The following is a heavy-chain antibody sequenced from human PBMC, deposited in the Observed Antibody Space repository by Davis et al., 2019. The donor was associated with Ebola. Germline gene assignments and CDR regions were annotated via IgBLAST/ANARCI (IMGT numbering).Heavy chain of an antibody. D-gene: IGHD2-2*01. CDR1: GFTVSSNY. V-gene: IGHV3-53*04. J-gene: IGHJ4*02. CDR2: IYSGGST. CDR3: ATGGSSDY. Sequence: GESLKISCAASGFTVSSNYMSWVRQAPGKGLEWVSVIYSGGSTYYADSVKGRFTISRHNSKNTLYLQMNSLRAEDTAVYYCATGGSSDYWGQGTLVTVSS.